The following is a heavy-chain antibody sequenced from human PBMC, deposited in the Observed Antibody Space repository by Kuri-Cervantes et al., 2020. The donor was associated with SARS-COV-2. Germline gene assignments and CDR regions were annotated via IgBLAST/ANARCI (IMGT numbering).Heavy chain of an antibody. J-gene: IGHJ6*03. V-gene: IGHV4-34*01. CDR1: GESFSGYY. D-gene: IGHD3-22*01. CDR2: VNHRGST. Sequence: SETLSLTCAFYGESFSGYYWNWIRQSPGKGLEWIGEVNHRGSTNYNPSLKSRVVILVDRSQQQFSMRLSSLTAADTAVYYCARTYGLLRYVYYMDVWGKGTAVTVSS. CDR3: ARTYGLLRYVYYMDV.